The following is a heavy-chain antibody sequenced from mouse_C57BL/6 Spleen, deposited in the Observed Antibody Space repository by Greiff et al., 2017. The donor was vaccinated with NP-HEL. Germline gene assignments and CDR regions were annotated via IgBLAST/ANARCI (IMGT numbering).Heavy chain of an antibody. CDR3: ARGDDYDAGYARDY. J-gene: IGHJ4*01. CDR1: GFTFSDYY. CDR2: INYDGSST. V-gene: IGHV5-16*01. Sequence: EVKLVESEGGLVQPGSSMKLSCTASGFTFSDYYMAWVRQVPEKGLEWVANINYDGSSTYYLDSLKSRFIISRDNAKNILYLQMSSLKSEDTATYYCARGDDYDAGYARDYWGKGTSVTVSS. D-gene: IGHD2-4*01.